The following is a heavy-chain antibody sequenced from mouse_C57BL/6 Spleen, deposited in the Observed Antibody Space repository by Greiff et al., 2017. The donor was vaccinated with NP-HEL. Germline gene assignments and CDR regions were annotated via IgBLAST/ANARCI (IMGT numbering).Heavy chain of an antibody. CDR1: GYSITSGYY. D-gene: IGHD3-3*01. CDR2: ISYDGSN. J-gene: IGHJ4*01. Sequence: EVQLVESGPGLVKPSQSLSLTCSVTGYSITSGYYWNWIRQFPGNKLEWMGYISYDGSNNYNPSLKNRISITRDTSKNQFFLKLNSVTTEDTATYYCARDRGTSAMDYWGQGTSVTVSS. V-gene: IGHV3-6*01. CDR3: ARDRGTSAMDY.